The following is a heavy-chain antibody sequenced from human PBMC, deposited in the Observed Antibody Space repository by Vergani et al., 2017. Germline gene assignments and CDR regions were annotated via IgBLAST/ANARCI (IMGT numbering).Heavy chain of an antibody. CDR2: IYYSGST. D-gene: IGHD3-3*01. CDR1: GGSISSSSYY. V-gene: IGHV4-39*01. CDR3: ARQYYDLWSGYKVYYYYYYMDV. Sequence: QLQLQESGPGLVKPSETLSLTCTVSGGSISSSSYYWGWIRQPPGKGLEWIGSIYYSGSTYYNPSLKSRVTISVDTSKNQFSLKLSSVTAADTAVYYCARQYYDLWSGYKVYYYYYYMDVWGKGTTVTVSS. J-gene: IGHJ6*03.